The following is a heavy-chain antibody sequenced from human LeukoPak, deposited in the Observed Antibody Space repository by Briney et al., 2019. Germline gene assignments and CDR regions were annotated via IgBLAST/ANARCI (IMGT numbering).Heavy chain of an antibody. Sequence: GGSLRLSCAASGFTFSSYAMSWVRQAPGKGLDWVSTMSGSGGNTYYADSVKGRFTISRDNSKNTLYLQMNNLRAEDTAVYYCAKRAYSNYDFDYWGQGTLVTVSS. CDR3: AKRAYSNYDFDY. V-gene: IGHV3-23*01. J-gene: IGHJ4*02. CDR1: GFTFSSYA. D-gene: IGHD4-11*01. CDR2: MSGSGGNT.